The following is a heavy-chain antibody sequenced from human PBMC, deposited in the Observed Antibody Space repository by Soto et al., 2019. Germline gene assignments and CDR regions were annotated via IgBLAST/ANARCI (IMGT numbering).Heavy chain of an antibody. J-gene: IGHJ3*02. D-gene: IGHD3-16*01. V-gene: IGHV3-30-3*01. CDR1: GFTFSSYA. Sequence: QVQLVESGGGVVQPGRSLRLSCAASGFTFSSYAMHWVRQAPGKGLEWVAVISYDGSNKYYADSVKGRFTISRDNSKNSLYLKRNGLRAEDTAVYSCARTGLGEDAFDIWAQGTMVPVSS. CDR2: ISYDGSNK. CDR3: ARTGLGEDAFDI.